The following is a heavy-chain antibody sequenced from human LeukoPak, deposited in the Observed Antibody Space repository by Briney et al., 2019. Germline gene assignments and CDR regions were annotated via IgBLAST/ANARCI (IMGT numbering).Heavy chain of an antibody. CDR3: ARLVPSGRGADY. D-gene: IGHD6-13*01. Sequence: SETLSLTCAVYGGSFSSYYWSWIRQPPGKGLEWIGYIYYSGSTNYNPSLKSRVTISVDTSKNQFSLKLSSVTAADTAVYYCARLVPSGRGADYWGQGTLVTVSS. J-gene: IGHJ4*02. CDR2: IYYSGST. CDR1: GGSFSSYY. V-gene: IGHV4-59*01.